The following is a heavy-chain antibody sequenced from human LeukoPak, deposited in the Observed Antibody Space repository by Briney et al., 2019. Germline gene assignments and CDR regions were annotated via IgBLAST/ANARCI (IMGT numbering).Heavy chain of an antibody. J-gene: IGHJ4*02. CDR2: IKQDGSEK. D-gene: IGHD2-2*01. CDR3: AREILGYCSSTSCLFDY. CDR1: GFTFSSYW. Sequence: PGGSLRLSCAASGFTFSSYWMSWVRQAPGKGLEWVANIKQDGSEKYYVDSVKGRFTISRDNAKNSLYLQMNSLRAEDTAVYYCAREILGYCSSTSCLFDYWGQGTLVTVSS. V-gene: IGHV3-7*01.